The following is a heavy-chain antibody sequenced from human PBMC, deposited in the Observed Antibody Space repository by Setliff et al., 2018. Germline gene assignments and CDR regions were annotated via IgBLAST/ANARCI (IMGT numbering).Heavy chain of an antibody. V-gene: IGHV3-72*01. J-gene: IGHJ4*02. CDR1: GFTFSDHY. D-gene: IGHD1-26*01. CDR3: IRDTHMSGAYYFDY. CDR2: SRDKGNSYTT. Sequence: PGGSLRLSCAVSGFTFSDHYMDWVRQVPGKGLEWVGRSRDKGNSYTTEYAASVKGRFTISRDASKNSLFLQMNSLKTEDTAVYYCIRDTHMSGAYYFDYWGQGTRVTVSS.